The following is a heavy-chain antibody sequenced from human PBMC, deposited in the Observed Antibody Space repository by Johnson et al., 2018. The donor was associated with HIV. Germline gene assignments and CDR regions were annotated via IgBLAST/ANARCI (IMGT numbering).Heavy chain of an antibody. Sequence: QVLLVESGGGVVQPGRSLRLSCAASGFTFSSYAMHWVRQAPGKGLEWVAVISYDGSNKYYADSVKGRFTISRDNSKNTMYLQMNSLRAEDTAVYYCARERGMAGAFDIWGQGTMVTVSS. CDR2: ISYDGSNK. D-gene: IGHD5-24*01. J-gene: IGHJ3*02. V-gene: IGHV3-30*04. CDR3: ARERGMAGAFDI. CDR1: GFTFSSYA.